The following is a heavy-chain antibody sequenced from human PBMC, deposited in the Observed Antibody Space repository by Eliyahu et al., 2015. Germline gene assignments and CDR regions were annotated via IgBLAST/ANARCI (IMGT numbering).Heavy chain of an antibody. Sequence: QITLKESGPTLVKPTQTLTLTCTFSGFSLSTSGVGVGWIRQPPGKALEWLALIYWDDDKRYSPSLKSRLTITKDTSKNQVVLTMTNMDPVDTATYYCAHRRRSITGPPTPFPFDIWGQGTMVTVSS. CDR1: GFSLSTSGVG. V-gene: IGHV2-5*02. J-gene: IGHJ3*02. CDR3: AHRRRSITGPPTPFPFDI. CDR2: IYWDDDK. D-gene: IGHD1-20*01.